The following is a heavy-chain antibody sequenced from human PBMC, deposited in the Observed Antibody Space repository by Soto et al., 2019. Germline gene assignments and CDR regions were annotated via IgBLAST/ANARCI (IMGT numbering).Heavy chain of an antibody. D-gene: IGHD1-26*01. CDR1: GFTFSYYW. CDR3: ARGDRGAFDL. CDR2: IHSDGSST. Sequence: EVQLVESGGGLVRPGGSLRLSCAASGFTFSYYWMHWVRQAPGKGLVWVSRIHSDGSSTTYADFVKGPFITSRDNAKNTVDLQVNSVRGEDTAVYYCARGDRGAFDLWGQGTVVTVSS. J-gene: IGHJ3*01. V-gene: IGHV3-74*01.